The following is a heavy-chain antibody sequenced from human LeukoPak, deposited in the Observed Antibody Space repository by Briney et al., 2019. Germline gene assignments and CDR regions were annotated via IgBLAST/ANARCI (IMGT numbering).Heavy chain of an antibody. V-gene: IGHV4-61*01. CDR2: IYYSGNT. CDR3: ARGGYGDYAFDI. CDR1: GGSVSSGSYY. D-gene: IGHD4-17*01. Sequence: SETLSLTCTVSGGSVSSGSYYWSWIRQPPGKGLEWIGYIYYSGNTNYNPSLESRVTISIDTSKNQFSLKLSSVTAADTAVYYCARGGYGDYAFDIWGQGTMVTVSS. J-gene: IGHJ3*02.